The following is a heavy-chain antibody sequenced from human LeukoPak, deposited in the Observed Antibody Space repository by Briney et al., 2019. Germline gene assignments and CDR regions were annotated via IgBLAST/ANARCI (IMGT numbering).Heavy chain of an antibody. V-gene: IGHV3-11*01. J-gene: IGHJ4*02. Sequence: GGSLRLSCAASGFTFSDYYMSWIRQAPGKRLEWVSYISSSGSTIYYADSVKGRFTISRDNAKNSLYPQMNSLRAEDTAVYYCARDTDMSSNMFDYWGQGTLVTVSS. CDR3: ARDTDMSSNMFDY. CDR1: GFTFSDYY. CDR2: ISSSGSTI. D-gene: IGHD2-15*01.